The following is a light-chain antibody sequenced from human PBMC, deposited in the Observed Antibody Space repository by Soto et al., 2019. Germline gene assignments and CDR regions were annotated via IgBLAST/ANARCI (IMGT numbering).Light chain of an antibody. CDR2: DAS. CDR3: QRYNSNSRT. CDR1: QNVDNL. J-gene: IGKJ1*01. Sequence: DIQMTQSPSTLSASVGDRVTITCRASQNVDNLVAWYQQKPGKAPKFLIYDASNLESGVPSRFSGRGSGTEFTLTISSLQPDDFATYYCQRYNSNSRTFGQGTRV. V-gene: IGKV1-5*01.